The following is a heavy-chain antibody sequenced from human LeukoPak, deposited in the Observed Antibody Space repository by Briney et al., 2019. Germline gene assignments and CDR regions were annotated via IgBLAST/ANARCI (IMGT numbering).Heavy chain of an antibody. V-gene: IGHV4-39*01. Sequence: PSETLSLTCTVSRGTISSSNYYWGWIRQPPGKGLEWIASIYYTGSTYYNPSLKSRVTISVDTSKNQFSLKLTSVTAADTAVYYCARHVVGYCSSSSCHTDYWGQGTLVTVSS. CDR3: ARHVVGYCSSSSCHTDY. D-gene: IGHD2-2*02. J-gene: IGHJ4*02. CDR2: IYYTGST. CDR1: RGTISSSNYY.